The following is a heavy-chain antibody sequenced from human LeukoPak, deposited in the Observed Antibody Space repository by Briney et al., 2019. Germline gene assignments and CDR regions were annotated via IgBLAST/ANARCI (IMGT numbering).Heavy chain of an antibody. CDR2: IYYSGST. Sequence: SETLSLTCTVSGGSISSYYWSWIRQPPGKGLEWIGYIYYSGSTNYNPSLKSRVTISVDTSKNQFSLKLSSVTAADTAVYYCAREVGAAAGVDWFDPWGQGTLVTVSS. V-gene: IGHV4-59*01. D-gene: IGHD6-13*01. CDR3: AREVGAAAGVDWFDP. CDR1: GGSISSYY. J-gene: IGHJ5*02.